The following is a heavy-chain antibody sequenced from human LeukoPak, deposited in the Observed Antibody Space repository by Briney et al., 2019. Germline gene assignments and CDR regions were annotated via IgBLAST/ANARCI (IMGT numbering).Heavy chain of an antibody. V-gene: IGHV4-34*01. CDR1: GGSFSGYY. CDR2: INHSGST. Sequence: SETLSLTCAVYGGSFSGYYWSWIRQPPGKGLEWIGEINHSGSTNYNPSLKSRVTISVDTSKNQFSLKLSSVTAADTAVYYCARSEYCGGDCYYYYYYMDVWGKGTTVTVSS. J-gene: IGHJ6*03. D-gene: IGHD2-21*01. CDR3: ARSEYCGGDCYYYYYYMDV.